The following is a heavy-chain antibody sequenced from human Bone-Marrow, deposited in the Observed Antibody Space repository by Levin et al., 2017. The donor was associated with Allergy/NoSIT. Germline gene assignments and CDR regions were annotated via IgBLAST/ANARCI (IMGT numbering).Heavy chain of an antibody. Sequence: VSCKASGYTFTSYGISWVRQAPGQGLEWMVWLLSSPCPPPSSPPLQGRVTMTTDTSTSTAYMELRSLRSDDTAVYYCAREGTMVRGVIGLDYWGQGSLVTVSS. D-gene: IGHD3-10*01. CDR1: GYTFTSYG. J-gene: IGHJ4*02. CDR3: AREGTMVRGVIGLDY. V-gene: IGHV1-18*01. CDR2: LLSSPCPP.